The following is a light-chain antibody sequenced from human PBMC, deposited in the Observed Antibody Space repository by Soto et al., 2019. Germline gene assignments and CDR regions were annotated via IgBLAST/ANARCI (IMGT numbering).Light chain of an antibody. V-gene: IGLV2-23*01. CDR1: SSDVGAYNS. CDR3: CSSAPESTYV. J-gene: IGLJ1*01. Sequence: QSVLAQPASVSGSPGQSITISCTGTSSDVGAYNSVSWYQQHPHRAPQVIIYKGTQWPSGVSNRFSGSTSGNAASLTISALQADDEADYFCCSSAPESTYVFGTGTRSPS. CDR2: KGT.